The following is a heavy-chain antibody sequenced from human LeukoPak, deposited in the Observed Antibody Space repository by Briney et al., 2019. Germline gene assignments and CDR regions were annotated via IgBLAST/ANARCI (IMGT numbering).Heavy chain of an antibody. D-gene: IGHD3-22*01. Sequence: SETLSLTCTVSGGSISSYYWSWIRQPPGKGLEWIGYVYYSGSTDYNPSLKSRITISIDTSKNQFSLKLSSVTAADTAVYYCARGLYDSSESYFDYWGQGTLVTVSS. J-gene: IGHJ4*02. CDR3: ARGLYDSSESYFDY. V-gene: IGHV4-59*01. CDR2: VYYSGST. CDR1: GGSISSYY.